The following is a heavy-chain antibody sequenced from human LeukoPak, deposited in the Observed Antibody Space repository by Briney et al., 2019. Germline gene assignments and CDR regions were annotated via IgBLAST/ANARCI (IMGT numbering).Heavy chain of an antibody. D-gene: IGHD3-22*01. CDR3: ARVGFDSSGYPYDY. V-gene: IGHV3-7*01. CDR1: GGSISSSSYC. Sequence: PSETLSLTCTVSGGSISSSSYCWGWIRQPPGKGLEWVANINQGGSGKSYVDSVKGRFTVSRDNAKKSLYLQMNSLRAEDTAVYYCARVGFDSSGYPYDYWGQGTLVTVSS. CDR2: INQGGSGK. J-gene: IGHJ4*02.